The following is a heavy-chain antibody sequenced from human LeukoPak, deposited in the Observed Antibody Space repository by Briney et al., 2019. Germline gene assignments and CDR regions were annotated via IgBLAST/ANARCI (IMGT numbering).Heavy chain of an antibody. CDR1: GGFISSYY. V-gene: IGHV4-4*09. J-gene: IGHJ6*03. Sequence: PSETLSLTCTVSGGFISSYYWSWIRQPPGKGLEWIGYIYTSGSTNYNPSLKSRVTISVDTSKNQFSLKLSSVTAADTAVYYCATDGTTIFGVDHYYYYMDVWGKGTTVTVSS. CDR3: ATDGTTIFGVDHYYYYMDV. CDR2: IYTSGST. D-gene: IGHD3-3*01.